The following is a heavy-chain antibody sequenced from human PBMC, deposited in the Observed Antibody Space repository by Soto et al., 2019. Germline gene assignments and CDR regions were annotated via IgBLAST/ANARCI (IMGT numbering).Heavy chain of an antibody. Sequence: GGSLRLSCAASGFTFSSYWMSWVRQAPGKGLEWVANIKQDGSEKYYVDSVKGRFTISRDNAKNSLYLQMNSLRAEDTAVYYCARMFEPGGFLEWLHGNWFDPWGQGTLVTVSS. V-gene: IGHV3-7*01. D-gene: IGHD3-3*01. CDR2: IKQDGSEK. CDR3: ARMFEPGGFLEWLHGNWFDP. CDR1: GFTFSSYW. J-gene: IGHJ5*02.